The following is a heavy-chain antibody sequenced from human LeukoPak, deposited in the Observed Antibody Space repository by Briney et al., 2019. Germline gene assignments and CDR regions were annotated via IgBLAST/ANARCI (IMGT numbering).Heavy chain of an antibody. D-gene: IGHD3-10*01. CDR1: GFTYNSYA. CDR2: ITETGGRT. V-gene: IGHV3-23*01. J-gene: IGHJ4*02. CDR3: AKEIYYGSGSYWDS. Sequence: GGSLRLSCEASGFTYNSYAMNWLRHAPGKALEWVSSITETGGRTHYPVSVQGRFIISRVNSKRTPYLEMSNLRDEDRVLLCCAKEIYYGSGSYWDSWGQGTLVIVSS.